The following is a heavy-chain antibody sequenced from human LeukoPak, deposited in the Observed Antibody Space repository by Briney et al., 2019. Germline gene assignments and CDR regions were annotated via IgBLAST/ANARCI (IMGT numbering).Heavy chain of an antibody. V-gene: IGHV3-53*01. CDR1: GFTVSSNY. Sequence: GGSLRLSCAASGFTVSSNYMSWVRQAPGKGLEWVSVIYSGGSTYYADSVKGRFTISRDNSKNTLYPQMNSLRAEDTAVYYCAAEGVQLWRRAFDIWGQGTMVTVSS. CDR3: AAEGVQLWRRAFDI. D-gene: IGHD5-18*01. J-gene: IGHJ3*02. CDR2: IYSGGST.